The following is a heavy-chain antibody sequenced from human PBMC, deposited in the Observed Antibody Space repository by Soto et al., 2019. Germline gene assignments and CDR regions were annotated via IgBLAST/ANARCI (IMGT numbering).Heavy chain of an antibody. CDR1: GGTFGTYT. J-gene: IGHJ4*02. D-gene: IGHD5-18*01. CDR3: ARDTTY. Sequence: QVQLVQSGAEVKKPGSSVQVSCKASGGTFGTYTISWVRQAPGQGLEWMGRIIPYLDITDYAQKFQGRFTIAADKSTTIAYMELNRLRSEDTAVYFCARDTTYWGQGTLVTVSS. CDR2: IIPYLDIT. V-gene: IGHV1-69*02.